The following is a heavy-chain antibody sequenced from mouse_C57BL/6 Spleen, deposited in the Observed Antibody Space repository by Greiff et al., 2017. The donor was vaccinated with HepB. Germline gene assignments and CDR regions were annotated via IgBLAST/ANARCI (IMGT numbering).Heavy chain of an antibody. CDR2: IYPGDGDT. Sequence: QVHVKQSGAELVKPGASVKISCKASGYAFSSYWMNWVKQRPGKGLEWIGQIYPGDGDTNYNGKFKGKATLTADKSSSKAYMQLSSLTSEDSAVYFCAREGPLGTVVGDYWGQGTTLTVSS. J-gene: IGHJ2*01. V-gene: IGHV1-80*01. CDR3: AREGPLGTVVGDY. D-gene: IGHD1-1*01. CDR1: GYAFSSYW.